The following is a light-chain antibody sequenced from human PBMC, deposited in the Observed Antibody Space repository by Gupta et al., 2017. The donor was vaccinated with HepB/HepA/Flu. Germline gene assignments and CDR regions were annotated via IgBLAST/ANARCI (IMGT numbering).Light chain of an antibody. CDR1: SSNIGAPYD. CDR2: GNS. J-gene: IGLJ2*01. V-gene: IGLV1-40*01. CDR3: QSYDNSLSGYVV. Sequence: SVLTQPPSVSGAPGQSVTIPCTGSSSNIGAPYDVHWYQHLPGTAPKLVIYGNSHRPSGGPERISGSKSGTSAALAIAGLQSEDEADYYCQSYDNSLSGYVVFGGGTKLTVL.